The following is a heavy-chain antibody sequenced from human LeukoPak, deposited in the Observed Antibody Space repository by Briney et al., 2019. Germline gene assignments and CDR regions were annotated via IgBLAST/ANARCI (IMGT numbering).Heavy chain of an antibody. CDR1: GFTFSSYG. J-gene: IGHJ4*02. CDR3: AKVASFYCGGDCYDY. Sequence: GGSLRLSCGVSGFTFSSYGMHWVRQAPGKGLEWVAFIRYDGSNKYYADSVKGRFTVSRDNSQNTLYLQMNSLRAEDTAVYYCAKVASFYCGGDCYDYWGQGTLVTVCS. D-gene: IGHD2-21*01. V-gene: IGHV3-30*02. CDR2: IRYDGSNK.